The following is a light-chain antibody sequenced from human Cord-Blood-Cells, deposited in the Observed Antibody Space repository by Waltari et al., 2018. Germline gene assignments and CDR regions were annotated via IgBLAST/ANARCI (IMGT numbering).Light chain of an antibody. Sequence: QSALTQPASVSGSPGQSITISCTGTSSDVGSYNLVSWYQQHPGKAPKLMIYEGSKRPSGGPNRLPGSKSGNTASLTISGLQAEDEADYYCCSYAGSSTWVFGGGTKLTVL. CDR1: SSDVGSYNL. V-gene: IGLV2-23*01. CDR3: CSYAGSSTWV. J-gene: IGLJ3*02. CDR2: EGS.